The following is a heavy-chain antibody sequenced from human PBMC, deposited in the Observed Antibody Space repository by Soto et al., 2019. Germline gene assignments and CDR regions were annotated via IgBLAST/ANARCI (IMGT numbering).Heavy chain of an antibody. CDR3: ARRMTHDCSGRSCYSEAFDI. V-gene: IGHV4-59*08. D-gene: IGHD2-15*01. CDR2: IYYSGST. J-gene: IGHJ3*02. Sequence: PSETLSLTCTVSGGSISSYYWSWIRQPPGKGLEWIGYIYYSGSTNYNPSLKSRVTISVDTSKNQFSLKLSSVTAADTAVYYCARRMTHDCSGRSCYSEAFDIWGQGTMVTVSS. CDR1: GGSISSYY.